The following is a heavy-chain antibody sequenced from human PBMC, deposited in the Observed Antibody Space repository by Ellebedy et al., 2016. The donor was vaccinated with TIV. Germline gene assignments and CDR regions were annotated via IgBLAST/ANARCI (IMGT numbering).Heavy chain of an antibody. CDR3: AKRDGQN. CDR1: GFTISSFG. J-gene: IGHJ4*01. D-gene: IGHD5-24*01. V-gene: IGHV3-33*06. Sequence: GESLKISCAASGFTISSFGMHWVRQAPGKGLEWVAVIWYVGTYNYYADSVKGRFTISRDNSRNTLYLQMNSLRAEDTAVYYCAKRDGQNWGHGTLVTVSS. CDR2: IWYVGTYN.